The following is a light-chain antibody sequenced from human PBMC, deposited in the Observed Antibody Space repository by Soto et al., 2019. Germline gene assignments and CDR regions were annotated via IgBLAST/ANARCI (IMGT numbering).Light chain of an antibody. V-gene: IGKV1-5*01. CDR2: DAS. CDR1: QSISSW. J-gene: IGKJ1*01. CDR3: LQDINYPWT. Sequence: DIQMTQSPSTLSASVGDRVTISCRASQSISSWLAWYQQKPGKAPNLLIYDASSLQSGVPSRFSGIGSGTEFTLTISSLQPDDFATYYCLQDINYPWTFGQGTKVEIK.